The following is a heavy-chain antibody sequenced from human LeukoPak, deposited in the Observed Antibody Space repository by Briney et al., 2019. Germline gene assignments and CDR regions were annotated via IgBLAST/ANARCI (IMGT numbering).Heavy chain of an antibody. V-gene: IGHV4-34*01. CDR2: INHSGST. J-gene: IGHJ4*02. D-gene: IGHD4-17*01. CDR1: GGSFSGYY. Sequence: SETLSLTCAVYGGSFSGYYWSWIRQPPGKGLEWIGEINHSGSTNYNPSLKSRVTISVDTSKNQFSLKLSSVTAADTAVYYCARGLASPSLDYGDYVVGGIRLGFDYWGQGTLVTVSS. CDR3: ARGLASPSLDYGDYVVGGIRLGFDY.